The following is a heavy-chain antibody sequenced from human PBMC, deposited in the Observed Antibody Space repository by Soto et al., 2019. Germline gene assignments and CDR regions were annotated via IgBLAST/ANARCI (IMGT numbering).Heavy chain of an antibody. CDR1: GFTFTPYG. CDR3: AKGRWWLLFGIVPFDY. CDR2: YEERSR. Sequence: QVQLVDSGGGVVQPGTSLRLSCVAPGFTFTPYGMHWVRQAPGKGLEWVALYEERSRLYADSVKGRFTFSRATSKNTFYLQMNSLRTEDTAVYHCAKGRWWLLFGIVPFDYCGQRTLVNVSS. D-gene: IGHD2-21*02. V-gene: IGHV3-30*18. J-gene: IGHJ4*02.